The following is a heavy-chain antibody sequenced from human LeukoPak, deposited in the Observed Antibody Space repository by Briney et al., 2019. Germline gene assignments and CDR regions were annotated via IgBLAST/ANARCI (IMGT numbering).Heavy chain of an antibody. D-gene: IGHD7-27*01. V-gene: IGHV4-30-2*02. Sequence: PSQTLSLTCAVSGGSISSGGYSWSWIRQPPGKGLEWIGYIYHSGSTYYNPSLKSRVTISVDTSKNQFSLKLSSVTAADTAVYYCASFPTWGAFDIWGQGTMVTVSS. CDR3: ASFPTWGAFDI. J-gene: IGHJ3*02. CDR2: IYHSGST. CDR1: GGSISSGGYS.